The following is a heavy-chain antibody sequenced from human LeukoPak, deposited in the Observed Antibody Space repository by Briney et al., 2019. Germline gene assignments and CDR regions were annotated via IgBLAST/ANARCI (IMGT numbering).Heavy chain of an antibody. Sequence: ASVKVSCKASGYTFTGYYMHWVRQAPGQGLEWMGRINPNSGGTNYAQKFQGRVTTTRDTSISTAYMELSSLRSEDTAVYHCARAYTITMIVVAPFDPWGQGTLVTVSS. CDR3: ARAYTITMIVVAPFDP. CDR2: INPNSGGT. V-gene: IGHV1-2*06. J-gene: IGHJ5*02. CDR1: GYTFTGYY. D-gene: IGHD3-22*01.